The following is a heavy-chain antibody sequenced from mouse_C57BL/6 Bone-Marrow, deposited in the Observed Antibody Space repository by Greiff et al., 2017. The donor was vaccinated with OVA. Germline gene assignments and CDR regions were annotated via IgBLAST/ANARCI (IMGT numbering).Heavy chain of an antibody. Sequence: VKLMESGPGLVAPSQRLSITCTVSGFSLTSYGVDWVRQPPGKGLEWLGVIWGGGSTNYNSALMSRLSISKDNSKRQVFLKMNSLQTDDTAMDYCAKQAGTTPYAMDYGGQGTSVTVAS. D-gene: IGHD2-12*01. CDR1: GFSLTSYG. CDR2: IWGGGST. V-gene: IGHV2-9*01. J-gene: IGHJ4*01. CDR3: AKQAGTTPYAMDY.